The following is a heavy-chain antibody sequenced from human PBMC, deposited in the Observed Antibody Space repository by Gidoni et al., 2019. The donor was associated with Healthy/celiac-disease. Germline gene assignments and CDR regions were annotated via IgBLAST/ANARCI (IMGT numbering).Heavy chain of an antibody. CDR3: ARAPINYGDAPRGAFDI. D-gene: IGHD4-17*01. CDR1: GGSISRGGYY. CDR2: IYYSGST. V-gene: IGHV4-31*03. J-gene: IGHJ3*02. Sequence: QVHLQESGPGLVKPSQTLSLTCTVSGGSISRGGYYWRWVRPHSGKGLEWIGNIYYSGSTYYNPSLKSRVTISVDTSKSQFFLKLSSVTAADTAVYYCARAPINYGDAPRGAFDIWGQGTMVTVAS.